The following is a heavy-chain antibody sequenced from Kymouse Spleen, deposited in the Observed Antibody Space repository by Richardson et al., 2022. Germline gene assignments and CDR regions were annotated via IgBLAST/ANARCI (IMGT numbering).Heavy chain of an antibody. CDR2: ISWNSGSI. CDR3: AKDPPGITGTRCF*Y. D-gene: IGHD1-7*01. CDR1: GFTFDDYA. Sequence: EVQLVESGGGLVQPGRSLRLSCAASGFTFDDYAMHWVRQAPGKGLEWVSGISWNSGSIGYADSVKGRFTISRDNAKNSLYLQMNSLRAEDTALYYCAKDPPGITGTRCF*YLGPRDNGHRLF. J-gene: IGHJ3*02. V-gene: IGHV3-9*01.